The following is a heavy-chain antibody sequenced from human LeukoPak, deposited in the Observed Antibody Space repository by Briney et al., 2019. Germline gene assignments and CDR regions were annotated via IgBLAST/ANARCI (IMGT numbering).Heavy chain of an antibody. CDR1: GYDFTSYW. V-gene: IGHV5-51*01. CDR3: SIKPPFFLDDCSSV. D-gene: IGHD2-21*02. CDR2: IYPGDSDT. J-gene: IGHJ4*02. Sequence: GESLKISCKASGYDFTSYWIGWVRQMPGKGLEWMGIIYPGDSDTRYIPSFQGQVIISADKSISTAYLQWSALKASDTAMYYCSIKPPFFLDDCSSVGARGPLV.